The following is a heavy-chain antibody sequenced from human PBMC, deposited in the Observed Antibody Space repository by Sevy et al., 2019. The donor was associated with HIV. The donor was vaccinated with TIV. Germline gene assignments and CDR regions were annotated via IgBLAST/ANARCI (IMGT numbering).Heavy chain of an antibody. D-gene: IGHD5-12*01. Sequence: SETLSLTCTVSGGSISVYYWSWIRQPPGKELEYIGYVYHTGSTNYNPSLKSRVTISVDTTNNQFSLKLTSVTAADTAVYYCARAPPVRSGDDSLNWFDPWGQGTLVTVSS. V-gene: IGHV4-59*01. CDR2: VYHTGST. J-gene: IGHJ5*02. CDR1: GGSISVYY. CDR3: ARAPPVRSGDDSLNWFDP.